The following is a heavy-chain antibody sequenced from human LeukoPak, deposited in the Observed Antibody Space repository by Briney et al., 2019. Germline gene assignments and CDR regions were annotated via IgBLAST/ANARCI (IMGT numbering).Heavy chain of an antibody. V-gene: IGHV1-58*01. CDR2: IVVGSGNT. Sequence: ASVKVSCKASGFTFTSSAVQWVRQARGQRLEWIGWIVVGSGNTNYAQKFQGRVTITADKSTSTAYMELSSLRSEDTAVYYCARGRGTVEDYWGQGTLVTVSS. D-gene: IGHD3-16*01. CDR3: ARGRGTVEDY. CDR1: GFTFTSSA. J-gene: IGHJ4*02.